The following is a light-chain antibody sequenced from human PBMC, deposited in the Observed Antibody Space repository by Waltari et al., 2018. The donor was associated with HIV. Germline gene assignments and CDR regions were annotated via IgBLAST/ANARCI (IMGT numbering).Light chain of an antibody. CDR3: HQYFSDPFP. Sequence: DIQMTQFPSSLSASVGDRVTITYRATQDIGNSVSRYQQRPGKVPKRLVYGGYVRHSGVASRFTGSGSGTEYSLTISSLQPEDFATYYCHQYFSDPFPFGGGTKVEI. CDR2: GGY. CDR1: QDIGNS. V-gene: IGKV1-NL1*01. J-gene: IGKJ4*01.